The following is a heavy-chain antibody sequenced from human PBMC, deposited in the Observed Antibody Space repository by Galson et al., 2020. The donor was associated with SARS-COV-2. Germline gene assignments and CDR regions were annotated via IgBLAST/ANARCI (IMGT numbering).Heavy chain of an antibody. CDR3: LSFSSTRDNY. Sequence: GGSLRLSCSASGFTFSDFAMHWVRQAPGKGLEYVSAISSNGGTSFYADSVNGRFTMSRDNAKNTFYLQMIGLRVEDTAFYYCLSFSSTRDNYWGQGTLVTVTS. D-gene: IGHD6-13*01. V-gene: IGHV3-64D*09. J-gene: IGHJ4*02. CDR2: ISSNGGTS. CDR1: GFTFSDFA.